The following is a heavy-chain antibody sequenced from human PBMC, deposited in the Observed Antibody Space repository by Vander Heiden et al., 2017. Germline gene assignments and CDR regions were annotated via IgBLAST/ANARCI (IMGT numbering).Heavy chain of an antibody. Sequence: QLQLQESGPGLVKPSETLSLTCTVSGGSISSSSYYWGWIRQPPGKGLEWIGGIYYSGSTYYNPSLKSRVTISVDTSKNQFSLKLSSVTAADTAVYYCARPVDTEYYFDYWGREPWSPSPQ. CDR1: GGSISSSSYY. D-gene: IGHD5-18*01. CDR3: ARPVDTEYYFDY. V-gene: IGHV4-39*01. J-gene: IGHJ4*02. CDR2: IYYSGST.